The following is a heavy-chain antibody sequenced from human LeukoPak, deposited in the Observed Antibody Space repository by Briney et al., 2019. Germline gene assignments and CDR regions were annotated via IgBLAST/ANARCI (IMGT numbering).Heavy chain of an antibody. CDR3: AKDEVVATTYYYYGMDV. CDR2: ISGSGTST. J-gene: IGHJ6*02. Sequence: PGGSLRLSCAASGFTFSSYAMSWVRQAPGKGLEWVSSISGSGTSTYYADSVKGRFTISRDNSKNTLYLQMNSLRAEDTAVYYCAKDEVVATTYYYYGMDVWGQGTTVTVSS. CDR1: GFTFSSYA. V-gene: IGHV3-23*01. D-gene: IGHD2-15*01.